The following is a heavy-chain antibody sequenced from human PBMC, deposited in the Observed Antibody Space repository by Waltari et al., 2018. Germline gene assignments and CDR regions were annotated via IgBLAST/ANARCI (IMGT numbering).Heavy chain of an antibody. J-gene: IGHJ4*02. V-gene: IGHV3-49*03. CDR1: GFTFGDYA. CDR2: MRSKADGGTK. Sequence: EVQLVESGGGLVQPGRSLRLSCTASGFTFGDYAMSWFRQAPGKGLGGVGFMRSKADGGTKEYAASVKGRWTIERDDSKSSDYLQMNSLKTEETAVYYCTSVLVAGAYYVDYWGQGTLVTVSS. CDR3: TSVLVAGAYYVDY. D-gene: IGHD6-19*01.